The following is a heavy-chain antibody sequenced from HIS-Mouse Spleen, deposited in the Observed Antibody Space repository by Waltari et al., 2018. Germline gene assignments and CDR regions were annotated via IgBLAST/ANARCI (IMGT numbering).Heavy chain of an antibody. Sequence: QVQLQESGSGLVKPSQTLSRTCTVSGGSILSGGYYVSCIRQHPGKGLEWIGYIDYSGSTYYNPSLKSRVNISVDTSKNQFSLKLSSVTAADTAVYYCARSPYYDFWSGYSDNWFDPWGQGTLVTVSS. CDR1: GGSILSGGYY. J-gene: IGHJ5*02. CDR3: ARSPYYDFWSGYSDNWFDP. D-gene: IGHD3-3*01. V-gene: IGHV4-31*03. CDR2: IDYSGST.